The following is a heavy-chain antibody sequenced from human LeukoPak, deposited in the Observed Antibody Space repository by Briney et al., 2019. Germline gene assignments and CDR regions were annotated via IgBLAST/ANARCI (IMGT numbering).Heavy chain of an antibody. CDR3: AKDFYGDFLYYFDY. V-gene: IGHV3-30*18. Sequence: GGSLRLPCAASGFTFSSYGMHWVRQAPGKGLEWVAVISYDGSNKYYADSVKGRFTISRDNSKNTLYLQMNSLRAEDKAVYYCAKDFYGDFLYYFDYWGQGTLVTVSS. CDR1: GFTFSSYG. D-gene: IGHD4-17*01. J-gene: IGHJ4*02. CDR2: ISYDGSNK.